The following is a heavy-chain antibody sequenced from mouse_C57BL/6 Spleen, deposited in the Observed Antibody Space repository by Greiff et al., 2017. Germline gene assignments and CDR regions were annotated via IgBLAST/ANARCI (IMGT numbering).Heavy chain of an antibody. CDR2: IDPSDSYP. V-gene: IGHV1-50*01. CDR3: ARDYYGSIPFDY. Sequence: QVQLQQPGAELVKPGASVKLSCKASGYTFTSYWMQWVKQRPGQGLEWIGEIDPSDSYPNYNQKFKGKATLTVDTSSSTAYMQLSSLTSADSAVYYCARDYYGSIPFDYWGQGTTLTVSS. D-gene: IGHD1-1*01. J-gene: IGHJ2*01. CDR1: GYTFTSYW.